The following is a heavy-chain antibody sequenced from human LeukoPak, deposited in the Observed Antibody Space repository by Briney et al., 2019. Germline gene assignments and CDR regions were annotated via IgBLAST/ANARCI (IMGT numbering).Heavy chain of an antibody. CDR3: ARTKKSLRPFDY. V-gene: IGHV4-39*07. Sequence: SETLSLTCTVSGGSISSSSYYWGWIRQPPGKGLEWIGSIYYSGSTYYNPSLKSRVTISVDTSKNQFSLKLSSVTAADTAVYYCARTKKSLRPFDYWGQGTLVTVSS. D-gene: IGHD4-17*01. J-gene: IGHJ4*02. CDR2: IYYSGST. CDR1: GGSISSSSYY.